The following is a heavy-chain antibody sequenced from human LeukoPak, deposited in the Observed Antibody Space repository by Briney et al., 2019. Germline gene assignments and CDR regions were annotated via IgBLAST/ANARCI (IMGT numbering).Heavy chain of an antibody. CDR1: GFTFSSYG. J-gene: IGHJ3*02. V-gene: IGHV3-30*18. CDR2: ISYDGSNK. CDR3: AKGLLWFGEMDAFDI. D-gene: IGHD3-10*01. Sequence: GRSLRLSCAASGFTFSSYGMHWVRQAPGKGLEWVAVISYDGSNKYYADSVKGRLTISRDNSKNTLYLQMNSLRAEDTAVYYCAKGLLWFGEMDAFDIWGQGTMVTVSS.